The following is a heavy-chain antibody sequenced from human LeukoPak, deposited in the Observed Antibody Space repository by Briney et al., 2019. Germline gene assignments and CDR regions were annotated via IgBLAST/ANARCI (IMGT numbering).Heavy chain of an antibody. J-gene: IGHJ5*02. Sequence: SETLSLPCTVSGGSISSHYWSWIRQPPGKGLEWVGYIYYNGSTNYNPSLKSRVTISVDTSKNQFSLKLSSVTAADTAVYYCAGKGYCSSTSCSWFDPWGRGTLVTVSS. D-gene: IGHD2-2*01. V-gene: IGHV4-59*11. CDR2: IYYNGST. CDR3: AGKGYCSSTSCSWFDP. CDR1: GGSISSHY.